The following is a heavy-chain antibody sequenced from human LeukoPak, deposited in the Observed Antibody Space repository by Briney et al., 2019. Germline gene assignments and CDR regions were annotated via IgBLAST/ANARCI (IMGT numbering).Heavy chain of an antibody. J-gene: IGHJ4*02. CDR1: GYSFTGYY. Sequence: GASVKVSCKASGYSFTGYYIHWVRQAPGQGLECMGWINPNSGDTNYAQKFQGRVTMTRVTSISTAYMELSRLRSDDTAIYYCARVSSFDWLYYFDYWGQGTLVTVSS. D-gene: IGHD3-9*01. V-gene: IGHV1-2*02. CDR3: ARVSSFDWLYYFDY. CDR2: INPNSGDT.